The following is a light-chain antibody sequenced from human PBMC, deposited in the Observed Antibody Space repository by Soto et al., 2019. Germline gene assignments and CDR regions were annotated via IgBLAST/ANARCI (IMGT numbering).Light chain of an antibody. V-gene: IGKV3-15*01. CDR1: QSVSSN. J-gene: IGKJ2*01. CDR2: GAS. Sequence: EIVMTQSPATLSVSPGERATLSCRASQSVSSNLAWNQQKPGQAPRLLIYGASTRATGIPGRFSGSGSGTEFTLIISSLQSEDFAIYYCQQYNYWPPKYTFGQGIKLEIK. CDR3: QQYNYWPPKYT.